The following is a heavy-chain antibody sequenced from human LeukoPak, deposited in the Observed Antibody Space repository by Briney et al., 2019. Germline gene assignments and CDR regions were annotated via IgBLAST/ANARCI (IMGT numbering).Heavy chain of an antibody. CDR2: IIPIFGTA. J-gene: IGHJ4*02. CDR3: ARLNDYYDSSGYSY. CDR1: GGTFSRYA. D-gene: IGHD3-22*01. Sequence: SVKVSCKASGGTFSRYAISWVRQAPGQGLEWMGGIIPIFGTANYAQKFQGRVTITADESTSTAYMELSSLRSEDTAVYYCARLNDYYDSSGYSYWGQGTLVTVSS. V-gene: IGHV1-69*13.